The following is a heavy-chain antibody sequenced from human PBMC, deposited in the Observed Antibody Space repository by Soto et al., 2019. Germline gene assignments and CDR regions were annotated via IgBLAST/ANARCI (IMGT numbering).Heavy chain of an antibody. CDR1: GGSISSGDYY. Sequence: SETLSLTCTVPGGSISSGDYYWSWIRQPPGKGLEWIGYIYYGGSTYYNPSLKSRVTISVDTSKNQFSLKLSSVTAADTAVYYCARAAAGNPYYYYYYGMDVWGQGTTVTVSS. CDR3: ARAAAGNPYYYYYYGMDV. CDR2: IYYGGST. V-gene: IGHV4-30-4*01. J-gene: IGHJ6*02. D-gene: IGHD6-13*01.